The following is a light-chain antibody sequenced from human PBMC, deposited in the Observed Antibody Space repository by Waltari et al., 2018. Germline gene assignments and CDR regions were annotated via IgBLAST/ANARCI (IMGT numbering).Light chain of an antibody. CDR1: HSVVGFSNY. J-gene: IGLJ3*02. CDR3: NSYTGSSSWV. CDR2: DVS. V-gene: IGLV2-14*03. Sequence: QSALPQPASVSGSPGQSITISCTGTHSVVGFSNYVSWYQQHPGKAPILLISDVSVRPSGVSNRFSGSKSGNTSSLTISGLQAEDEADYYCNSYTGSSSWVVGGGTRLTVL.